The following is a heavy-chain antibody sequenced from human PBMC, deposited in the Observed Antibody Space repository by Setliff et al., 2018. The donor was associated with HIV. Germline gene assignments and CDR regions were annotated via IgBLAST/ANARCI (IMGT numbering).Heavy chain of an antibody. D-gene: IGHD5-18*01. CDR3: ASIELAAMVPVDY. V-gene: IGHV3-74*01. J-gene: IGHJ4*02. CDR1: GFIFSNHD. CDR2: INIDGGST. Sequence: GGSLRLSCEASGFIFSNHDFHWVRQAAAKGLVWVSRINIDGGSTNYADSVKGRFTISRDNAKNTLYLQMNSLGAEDTAVYYCASIELAAMVPVDYWGQGTLVTVSS.